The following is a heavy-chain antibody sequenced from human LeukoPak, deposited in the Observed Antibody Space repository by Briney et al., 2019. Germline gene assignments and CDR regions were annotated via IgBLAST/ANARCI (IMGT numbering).Heavy chain of an antibody. CDR3: AIHVEMATTTNY. J-gene: IGHJ4*02. CDR1: GGSISSSNW. CDR2: IYHSGST. V-gene: IGHV4-4*02. Sequence: SETLSLTCAVSGGSISSSNWWSWVRQPPGKGLEWIGEIYHSGSTNYNPSLKSRVTISVDTSKNQFSLKLSSVTAADTAVYYCAIHVEMATTTNYWGQGTLVTVSS. D-gene: IGHD5-24*01.